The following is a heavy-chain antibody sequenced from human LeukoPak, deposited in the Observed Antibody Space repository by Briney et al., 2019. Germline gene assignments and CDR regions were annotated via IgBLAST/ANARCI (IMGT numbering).Heavy chain of an antibody. CDR2: ISSSSTII. J-gene: IGHJ3*02. Sequence: PGGSLRLSCAASGFNFSSYELYWVRQAPGKGLEWISYISSSSTIIKYADSVRGRFTISRDDARESLYLQMSSLRADDTAIYYCGASRQYVGAFDIWGQGTLVTVSS. D-gene: IGHD3-16*01. V-gene: IGHV3-48*03. CDR1: GFNFSSYE. CDR3: GASRQYVGAFDI.